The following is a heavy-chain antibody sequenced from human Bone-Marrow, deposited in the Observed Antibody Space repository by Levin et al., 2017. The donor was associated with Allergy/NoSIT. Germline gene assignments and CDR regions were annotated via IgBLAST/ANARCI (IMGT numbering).Heavy chain of an antibody. Sequence: GGSLRLSCAASGFTFSSYAMSWVRQAPGKGLEWVSAISGSGGSTYYADSVKGRFTISRDNSKNTLYLQINSLRAEDTAVYYCAKGIAAAGTGSYYWGQGTLVTVSS. J-gene: IGHJ4*02. CDR3: AKGIAAAGTGSYY. D-gene: IGHD6-13*01. V-gene: IGHV3-23*01. CDR1: GFTFSSYA. CDR2: ISGSGGST.